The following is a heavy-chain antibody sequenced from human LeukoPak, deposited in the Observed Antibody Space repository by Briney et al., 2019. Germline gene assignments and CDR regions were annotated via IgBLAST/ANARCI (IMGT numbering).Heavy chain of an antibody. CDR1: GFTFSRYA. CDR2: AYYSGST. Sequence: GSLRLSCAASGFTFSRYAMSWVRQPPGKGLEWIGSAYYSGSTYYNSSLKSRVTISVDTSKKQFSLKLTYVTAADTAVYYCAGEVHRTVVVTTKYYHYMDVWGKGTTVTVSS. J-gene: IGHJ6*03. D-gene: IGHD2-21*02. CDR3: AGEVHRTVVVTTKYYHYMDV. V-gene: IGHV4-39*07.